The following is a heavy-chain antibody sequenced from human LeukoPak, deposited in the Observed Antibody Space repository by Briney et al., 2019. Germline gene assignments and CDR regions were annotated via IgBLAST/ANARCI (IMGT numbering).Heavy chain of an antibody. CDR3: AREHSSALFAY. J-gene: IGHJ4*02. CDR2: IRGKFFRGTT. CDR1: GFTFDDYT. V-gene: IGHV3-49*03. Sequence: PGGSLRLSCAASGFTFDDYTMGWFRQPLGKGLEWIGLIRGKFFRGTTEYAASLRGRFTISRDDSNSIAFLQMNSLETEDTAVYFCAREHSSALFAYRGQGALVTVSS. D-gene: IGHD6-25*01.